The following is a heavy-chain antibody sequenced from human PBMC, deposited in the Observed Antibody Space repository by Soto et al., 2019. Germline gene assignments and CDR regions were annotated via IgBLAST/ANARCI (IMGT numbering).Heavy chain of an antibody. Sequence: ASVKVSCKASGYIFTSYGISWVRQAPGQGLEWMGWISAYNGNIKYAQKFQGRVTMTTETSTSTGYMELRSLRSDDTAVYYCAMITGTTFWFDPWGQGTLVTVS. V-gene: IGHV1-18*01. D-gene: IGHD1-7*01. CDR1: GYIFTSYG. CDR3: AMITGTTFWFDP. CDR2: ISAYNGNI. J-gene: IGHJ5*02.